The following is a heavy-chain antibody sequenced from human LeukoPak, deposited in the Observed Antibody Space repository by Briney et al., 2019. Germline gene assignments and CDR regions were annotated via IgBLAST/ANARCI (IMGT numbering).Heavy chain of an antibody. J-gene: IGHJ4*02. D-gene: IGHD3-22*01. V-gene: IGHV4-59*08. Sequence: SETLSLTCTVSGGSISSYYWSWMRQPPGKGLEWIGYIYYSGSTNYNPSLKSRVTISVDTSKNQFSLKLSSVTAADTAVYYCAGSYGYYYDSSGYSRWGQGTLVTVSS. CDR3: AGSYGYYYDSSGYSR. CDR1: GGSISSYY. CDR2: IYYSGST.